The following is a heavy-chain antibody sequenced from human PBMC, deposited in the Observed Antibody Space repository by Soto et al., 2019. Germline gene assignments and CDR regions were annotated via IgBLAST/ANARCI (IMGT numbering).Heavy chain of an antibody. J-gene: IGHJ5*02. Sequence: ASVKVSCKASGYTFTSYGISWVRQAPGQGLEWMGWISAYNGNTNYAQKLQGRVTMTTDTSTSTAYMELRSLRSDDTAVYYCARDSSRGLTGYYIGWFDPWGQGTLVTVSS. CDR1: GYTFTSYG. CDR3: ARDSSRGLTGYYIGWFDP. CDR2: ISAYNGNT. D-gene: IGHD3-9*01. V-gene: IGHV1-18*01.